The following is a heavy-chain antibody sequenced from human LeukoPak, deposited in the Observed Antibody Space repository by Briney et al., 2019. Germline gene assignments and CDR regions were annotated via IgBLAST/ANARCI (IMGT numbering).Heavy chain of an antibody. V-gene: IGHV3-15*01. CDR3: TRDREVAGPDS. Sequence: PGGSLRLSCAASGFTFSNAWMSWVRQAPGRGVEWVGRIKSKVDGGTSDYAAAVEGRFTISRDDSENTLSLQMSSLKTDDTAVYYCTRDREVAGPDSWGQGTLVTVSS. J-gene: IGHJ4*02. CDR1: GFTFSNAW. CDR2: IKSKVDGGTS. D-gene: IGHD6-19*01.